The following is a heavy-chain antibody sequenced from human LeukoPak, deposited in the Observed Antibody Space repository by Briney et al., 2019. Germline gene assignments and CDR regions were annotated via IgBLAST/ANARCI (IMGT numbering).Heavy chain of an antibody. J-gene: IGHJ4*02. CDR2: IYYSGST. D-gene: IGHD6-13*01. CDR1: GGSISSSSYY. Sequence: SETLSLTCTASGGSISSSSYYWGWIRQPPGKGREWIGSIYYSGSTYYNPSLKSRATISVDTTNNQFSLTLSSMTAATPATYYCVGSIAAAGTGYWGQGTLVTVSS. V-gene: IGHV4-39*01. CDR3: VGSIAAAGTGY.